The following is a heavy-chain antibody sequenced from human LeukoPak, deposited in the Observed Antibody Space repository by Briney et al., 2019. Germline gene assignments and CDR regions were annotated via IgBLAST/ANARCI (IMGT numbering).Heavy chain of an antibody. J-gene: IGHJ5*02. V-gene: IGHV4-61*05. CDR3: ARANGIVGGYSWFDP. CDR2: IYYSGST. Sequence: SETLSLTCTVSGGSISSSSYYWGWIRQPPGKGLEWIGYIYYSGSTNYNPSLKSRVTIPVDTSKNQFSLKLSSVTAADTAVYYCARANGIVGGYSWFDPWGQGTLVTVSS. D-gene: IGHD1-26*01. CDR1: GGSISSSSYY.